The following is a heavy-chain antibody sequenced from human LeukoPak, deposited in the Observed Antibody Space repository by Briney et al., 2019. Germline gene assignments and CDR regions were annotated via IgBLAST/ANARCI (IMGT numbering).Heavy chain of an antibody. D-gene: IGHD3-16*01. J-gene: IGHJ4*02. Sequence: SETLSLTCAVYGGSFSGYYWSWIRQPPGKGLEWIGEINHSGSTNYNPSLKSRVTISVDTSKNQFSLKLSSVTAADTAVYYCARGGMITSGGVNFDYWGQGTLVTVSS. V-gene: IGHV4-34*01. CDR1: GGSFSGYY. CDR2: INHSGST. CDR3: ARGGMITSGGVNFDY.